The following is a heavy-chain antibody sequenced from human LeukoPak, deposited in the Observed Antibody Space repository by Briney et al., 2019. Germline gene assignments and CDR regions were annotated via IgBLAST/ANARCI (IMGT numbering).Heavy chain of an antibody. Sequence: ASVKVSCKASGYTFASYAMNWVRQAPGQGLEWMGWINTNTGNPTYAQGFTGRFVFSLDTSVSTAYLQIISLKAEDTAVYYCAEGIAAAGTGWFDPWGQGTLVTVSS. V-gene: IGHV7-4-1*02. CDR1: GYTFASYA. J-gene: IGHJ5*02. CDR2: INTNTGNP. CDR3: AEGIAAAGTGWFDP. D-gene: IGHD6-13*01.